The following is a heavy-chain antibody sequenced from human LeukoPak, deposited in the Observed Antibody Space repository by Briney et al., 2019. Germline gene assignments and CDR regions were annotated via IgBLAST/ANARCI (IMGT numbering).Heavy chain of an antibody. V-gene: IGHV3-48*04. CDR1: GFTFSSYS. CDR3: AKSGGQQLVAAYGMDV. CDR2: ISSSSSPI. D-gene: IGHD6-13*01. Sequence: GGSLRLSCAASGFTFSSYSMNWVRQAPGKGLEWLSYISSSSSPIYYAGSEKGRFTTSRDNAKNSLYMQMNSLRVEDTAVYYCAKSGGQQLVAAYGMDVWGQGTTVTVSS. J-gene: IGHJ6*02.